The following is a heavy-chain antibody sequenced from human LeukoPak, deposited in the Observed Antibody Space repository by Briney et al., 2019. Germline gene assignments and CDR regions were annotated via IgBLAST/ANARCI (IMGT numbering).Heavy chain of an antibody. CDR1: GGSISSYY. CDR2: IYTSGST. J-gene: IGHJ4*02. Sequence: SETLSLTCTVSGGSISSYYWSWIRQPAGEGLEWIGRIYTSGSTNYNPSLKSRVTMSVDTSKNQFSLKLSSVTAADTAVYYCARVRSYYGGNSVFDYWGQGTLVTVSS. D-gene: IGHD4-23*01. V-gene: IGHV4-4*07. CDR3: ARVRSYYGGNSVFDY.